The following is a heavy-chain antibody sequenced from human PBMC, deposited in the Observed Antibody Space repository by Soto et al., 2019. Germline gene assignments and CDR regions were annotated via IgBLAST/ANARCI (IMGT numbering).Heavy chain of an antibody. V-gene: IGHV3-53*04. CDR3: ARLEYSSSSDASDI. J-gene: IGHJ3*02. CDR2: IYSGGST. D-gene: IGHD6-6*01. Sequence: GGSLRLSCAASGFTVSSNYMSWVRQAPGKGLEWVSVIYSGGSTYYADSVKGRFTISRHNSKNTLYLQMNSLRAEDTAVYYCARLEYSSSSDASDIWGQGTMVTVSS. CDR1: GFTVSSNY.